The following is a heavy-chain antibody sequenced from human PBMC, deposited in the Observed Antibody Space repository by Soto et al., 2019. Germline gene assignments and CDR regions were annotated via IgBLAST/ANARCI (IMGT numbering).Heavy chain of an antibody. CDR2: INAGNGNT. J-gene: IGHJ4*02. CDR1: GYTFTSYA. CDR3: ARLLFDYGSVLFDY. V-gene: IGHV1-3*01. D-gene: IGHD3-10*01. Sequence: QVQLVQSGAEVKKPGASVKVSCKASGYTFTSYAMNWVRQAPGQRLEWMGWINAGNGNTKYSQKFQGRVTITRDTSASTAYMELSSLRSEDTAVYYCARLLFDYGSVLFDYWGQGTLVTVSS.